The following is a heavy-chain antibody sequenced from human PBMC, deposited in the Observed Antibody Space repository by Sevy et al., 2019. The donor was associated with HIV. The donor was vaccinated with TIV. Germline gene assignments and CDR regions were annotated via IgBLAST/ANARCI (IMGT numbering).Heavy chain of an antibody. D-gene: IGHD3-10*01. CDR1: GFTFSSYA. V-gene: IGHV3-30-3*01. CDR3: ARARFGELLSDDALDI. J-gene: IGHJ3*02. CDR2: ISYDGSNK. Sequence: GGSLRLSCAASGFTFSSYAMHWVRQAPGKGLEWVAVISYDGSNKYYADSVKGRFTISRDNSKNTLYLQMNSLRAEDTALYYCARARFGELLSDDALDIWGQGTMVTVSS.